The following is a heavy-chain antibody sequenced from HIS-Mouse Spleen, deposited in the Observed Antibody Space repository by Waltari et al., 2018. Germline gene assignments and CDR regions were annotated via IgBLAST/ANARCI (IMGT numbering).Heavy chain of an antibody. CDR2: IDYSGRP. J-gene: IGHJ2*01. CDR3: AREIPYSSSWYDWYFDL. Sequence: QLQLQESGPGLVKPSETLSLTCTVSGGSISSSSYYWGWIRQPPGKGLEGIWSIDYSGRPYYSPSITSRVTISVDPSNNQFSLKLSSVTAADTAVYYCAREIPYSSSWYDWYFDLWGRGTLVTVSS. CDR1: GGSISSSSYY. V-gene: IGHV4-39*07. D-gene: IGHD6-13*01.